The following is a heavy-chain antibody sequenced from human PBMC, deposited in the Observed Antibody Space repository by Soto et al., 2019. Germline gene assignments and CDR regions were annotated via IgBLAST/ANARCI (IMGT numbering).Heavy chain of an antibody. CDR3: AKNPNPSGYEFDY. J-gene: IGHJ4*02. CDR2: ISGSGGST. V-gene: IGHV3-23*01. Sequence: GGSLRLSCAASGFTFSSYAMSWVRQAPGKGLEWVSAISGSGGSTYYADSVKGRFTISRDNSKNTLYLQMNSLRVEDTSVYYCAKNPNPSGYEFDYWGQGTLVTVSS. CDR1: GFTFSSYA. D-gene: IGHD5-12*01.